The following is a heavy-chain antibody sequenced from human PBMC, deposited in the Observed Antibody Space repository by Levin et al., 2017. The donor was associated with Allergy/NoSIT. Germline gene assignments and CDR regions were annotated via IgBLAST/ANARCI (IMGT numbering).Heavy chain of an antibody. D-gene: IGHD2-15*01. V-gene: IGHV3-33*01. CDR2: IWYDGSNK. CDR3: ARFHCSGGSCPKDY. Sequence: PGGSLRLSCAASGFTFSSYGMHWVRQAPGKGLEWVAVIWYDGSNKYYADSVKGRFTISRDNTKNTLYLQMNSLRAEDTAVYYCARFHCSGGSCPKDYWGQGTLVTVSS. J-gene: IGHJ4*02. CDR1: GFTFSSYG.